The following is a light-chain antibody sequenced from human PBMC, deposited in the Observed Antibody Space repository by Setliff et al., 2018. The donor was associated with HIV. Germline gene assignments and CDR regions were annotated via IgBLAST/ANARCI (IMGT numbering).Light chain of an antibody. Sequence: QSVLTQPPSVSGAPGRRVTISCTGTSSNIGAGYNVHWYQQLPGTAPKLLMYGNNNRPSGVPDRFSGSKSGTSASLAITGLQAEDEADYYCQSFDSSLSGHCVFGGGTKVTVL. CDR1: SSNIGAGYN. J-gene: IGLJ3*02. CDR2: GNN. V-gene: IGLV1-40*01. CDR3: QSFDSSLSGHCV.